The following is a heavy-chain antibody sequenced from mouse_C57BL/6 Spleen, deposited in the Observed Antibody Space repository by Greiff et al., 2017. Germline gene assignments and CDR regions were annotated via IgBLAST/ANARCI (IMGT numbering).Heavy chain of an antibody. D-gene: IGHD1-1*01. V-gene: IGHV1-39*01. J-gene: IGHJ1*03. CDR2: INPNYGTT. Sequence: EVQLQESGPELVQPGASVKISCKASGYSFPDYNMTWVKQSNGKSLEWIGVINPNYGTTSYNQKFKGKATFPVDQSSITAYMQLNSLTTEDSAVYYCARGDYYGSSPYWYFDVWGTGTTVTVSS. CDR3: ARGDYYGSSPYWYFDV. CDR1: GYSFPDYN.